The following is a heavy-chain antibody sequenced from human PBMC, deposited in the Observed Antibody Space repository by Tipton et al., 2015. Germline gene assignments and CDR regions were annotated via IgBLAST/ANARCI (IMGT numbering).Heavy chain of an antibody. J-gene: IGHJ6*02. CDR3: ARDLEHGMDV. CDR1: GFASGSSFTGYA. CDR2: ISYSGST. Sequence: QLVQSGGGLAQPGGSLKLSCLASGFASGSSFTGYAMSWIRQAPGKGLEWIGYISYSGSTHYNPSFKSRVAISVDTSKNQFSLTLNSVTAADTAVYYCARDLEHGMDVWGQGTTVTVSS. V-gene: IGHV4-59*01. D-gene: IGHD5-24*01.